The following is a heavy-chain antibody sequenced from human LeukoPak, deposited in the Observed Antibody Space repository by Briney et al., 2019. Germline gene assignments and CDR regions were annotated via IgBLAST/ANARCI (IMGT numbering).Heavy chain of an antibody. J-gene: IGHJ4*02. Sequence: RSGGSLRLSCAASGFTFSSYAMSWVRQAPGKGLEWVSAISGSGGSTYYADSVKGRFTISRDNPKNTLYLQMNSLRAEDTAVYYCAKSYRDYYGSGGDFDYWGQGTLVTVSS. V-gene: IGHV3-23*01. D-gene: IGHD3-10*01. CDR1: GFTFSSYA. CDR3: AKSYRDYYGSGGDFDY. CDR2: ISGSGGST.